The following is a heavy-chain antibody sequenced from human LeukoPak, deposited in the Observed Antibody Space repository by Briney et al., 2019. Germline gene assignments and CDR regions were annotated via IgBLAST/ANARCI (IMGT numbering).Heavy chain of an antibody. D-gene: IGHD3-10*01. J-gene: IGHJ6*02. Sequence: GGSLRLSCAASGFTFSSYAMIWVRQAPGKGLEWVSAVSASAGNTYYADSVKGQFTISRDNSKNTLYLQVTSLRAEDTAVYYCAKGDYYGSGSFFKNGMDVWGQGTTVTVSS. V-gene: IGHV3-23*01. CDR3: AKGDYYGSGSFFKNGMDV. CDR2: VSASAGNT. CDR1: GFTFSSYA.